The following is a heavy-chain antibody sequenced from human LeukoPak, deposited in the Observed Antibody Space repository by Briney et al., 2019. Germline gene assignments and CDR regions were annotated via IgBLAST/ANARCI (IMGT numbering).Heavy chain of an antibody. D-gene: IGHD2-15*01. CDR1: GFTVSSNY. Sequence: GGSLRLSCAASGFTVSSNYMSWVRQAPGKGLEWVSGISWNSGSIGYADSVKGRFTISRDNAKNSLYLQMNSLRAEDTALYYCARDGGWELPSEYFQHWGQGTLVTVSS. CDR3: ARDGGWELPSEYFQH. CDR2: ISWNSGSI. J-gene: IGHJ1*01. V-gene: IGHV3-20*04.